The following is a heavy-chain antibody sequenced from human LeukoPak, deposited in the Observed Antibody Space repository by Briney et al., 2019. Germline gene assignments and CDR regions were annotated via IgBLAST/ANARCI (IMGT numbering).Heavy chain of an antibody. CDR2: IYYSGST. CDR3: ARGRGTARPVDY. J-gene: IGHJ4*02. CDR1: GGSISSYY. V-gene: IGHV4-59*01. Sequence: SETLSLTCTVSGGSISSYYWSWIRQPPGKGLEWIGYIYYSGSTNYNPSLKSRVTISVDTSKNQFSLKLSSVTAADTAVYYCARGRGTARPVDYWGQGTLVTVSS. D-gene: IGHD6-6*01.